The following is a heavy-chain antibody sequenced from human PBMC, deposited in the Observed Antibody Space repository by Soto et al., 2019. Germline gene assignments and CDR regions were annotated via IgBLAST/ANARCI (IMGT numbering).Heavy chain of an antibody. J-gene: IGHJ5*02. Sequence: PSETLSLTCTVSGGSISSGDYYWSWIRQPPGKGLEWIGYIYYNGSTYYNPSLKSRVTISVDTSKNQFSLKLSSVTAADTAVYYCARGSSGYYSRFATFDPWGQGTLVTVSS. V-gene: IGHV4-30-4*01. CDR1: GGSISSGDYY. CDR2: IYYNGST. D-gene: IGHD3-22*01. CDR3: ARGSSGYYSRFATFDP.